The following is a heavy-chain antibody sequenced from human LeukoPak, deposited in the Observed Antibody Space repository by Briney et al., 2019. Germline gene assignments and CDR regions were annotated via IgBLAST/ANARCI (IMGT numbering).Heavy chain of an antibody. CDR3: AREREYAYFDY. V-gene: IGHV3-30-3*01. D-gene: IGHD2/OR15-2a*01. CDR2: ISYDGSNK. J-gene: IGHJ4*02. CDR1: GFTFSSYA. Sequence: PGRSLRLSCAASGFTFSSYATHWVRQAPGKGLEWVAVISYDGSNKYYADSVKGRFTISRDNSKNTLYLQMNSLRAEDTAVYYCAREREYAYFDYWGQGTLVTVSS.